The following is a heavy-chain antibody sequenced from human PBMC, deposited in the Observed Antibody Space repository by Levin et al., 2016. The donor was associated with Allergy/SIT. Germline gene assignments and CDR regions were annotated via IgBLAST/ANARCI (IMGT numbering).Heavy chain of an antibody. Sequence: ASVKVSCKASGYIFTTYGISWVRQAPGQGLEWVGWISADSGNTNYAQRFQGRVTMTRDTSTSTVYMQLRGLRSDDTAVYYCIWFPDYWGQGTLVTVSS. V-gene: IGHV1-18*04. CDR2: ISADSGNT. CDR1: GYIFTTYG. J-gene: IGHJ4*02. CDR3: IWFPDY. D-gene: IGHD3-10*01.